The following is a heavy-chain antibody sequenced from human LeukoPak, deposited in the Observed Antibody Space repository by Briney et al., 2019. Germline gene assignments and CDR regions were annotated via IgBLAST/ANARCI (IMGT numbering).Heavy chain of an antibody. V-gene: IGHV3-30*18. CDR1: GFTFSSYG. CDR3: AKDMLGSGSSFDY. D-gene: IGHD1-26*01. CDR2: ISYDGSNK. Sequence: QPGGSLRLSCAVSGFTFSSYGMHWVRQAPGKGLEWVAVISYDGSNKYYADSVKGRFTISRDNSKNTLYLQMNSLRAEDTAVYYCAKDMLGSGSSFDYWGQGTLVTVSS. J-gene: IGHJ4*02.